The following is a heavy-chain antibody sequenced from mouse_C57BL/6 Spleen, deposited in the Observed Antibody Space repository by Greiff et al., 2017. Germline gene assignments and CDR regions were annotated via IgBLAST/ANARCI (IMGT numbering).Heavy chain of an antibody. J-gene: IGHJ2*01. CDR1: GYTFTSYW. CDR3: ARGDGGYLDY. D-gene: IGHD3-3*01. V-gene: IGHV1-69*01. CDR2: IDPSDSYT. Sequence: QVQLQQPGAELVMPGASVKLSCKASGYTFTSYWMHWVKQRPGQGLEWIGEIDPSDSYTNYNQKFKGKSTLTVDKSSSTAYMQLSSLTSEDSAVYYCARGDGGYLDYWGQGTTLTVSS.